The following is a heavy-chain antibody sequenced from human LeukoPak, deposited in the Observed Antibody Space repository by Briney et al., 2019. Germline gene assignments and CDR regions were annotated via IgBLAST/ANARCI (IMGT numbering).Heavy chain of an antibody. CDR2: IYYSGST. CDR3: ARGDTYYDFWSGENNWFDP. D-gene: IGHD3-3*01. Sequence: SETLSPTCTVSGGSISSSSYYWGWIRQPPGKGLEWIGSIYYSGSTYYNPSLKSRVTISVDTSKNQFSLKLSSVTAADTAVYYCARGDTYYDFWSGENNWFDPWGQGTLVTVSS. V-gene: IGHV4-39*07. J-gene: IGHJ5*02. CDR1: GGSISSSSYY.